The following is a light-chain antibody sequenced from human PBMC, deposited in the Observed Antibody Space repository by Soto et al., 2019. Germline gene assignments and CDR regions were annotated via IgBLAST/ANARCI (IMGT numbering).Light chain of an antibody. V-gene: IGLV2-14*01. CDR1: SSDVGAYNY. J-gene: IGLJ1*01. CDR3: SSYTTSSIYV. Sequence: QSALNQPASVSGSPGQSITISCTGTSSDVGAYNYVSWYQQHPGKAPKLMIYDVSNRPSGVSSRFSGSKSGNTASLTFSGLQAEDEADYYCSSYTTSSIYVFGTGTKVTVL. CDR2: DVS.